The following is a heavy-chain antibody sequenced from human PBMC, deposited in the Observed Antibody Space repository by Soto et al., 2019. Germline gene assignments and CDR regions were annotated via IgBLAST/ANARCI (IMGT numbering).Heavy chain of an antibody. CDR2: ISAYNGNT. V-gene: IGHV1-18*01. CDR1: GYTFTSYG. D-gene: IGHD3-10*01. J-gene: IGHJ4*02. CDR3: AGLVLGGTGSDYYFDY. Sequence: QVPLVQSGAEVKQPGASVKVSCKASGYTFTSYGISWVRQAPGQGLEWMGWISAYNGNTNYAQKLQGRVTMTTDTSTRTAYMELRSLRADDTAVYYCAGLVLGGTGSDYYFDYWGQGTLVTVSS.